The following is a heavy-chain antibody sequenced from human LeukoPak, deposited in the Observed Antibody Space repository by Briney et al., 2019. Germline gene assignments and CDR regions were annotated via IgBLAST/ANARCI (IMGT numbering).Heavy chain of an antibody. Sequence: SQTLSLTCTVSGGSISSYYCSWIRQPPGKGLEWIGYIYYSGSTNYNPSLKSRVSISVDTSKNQFSLKLSSVTAADTAVYYCARARDWNYVPFDYWGQGTLVTVSS. CDR2: IYYSGST. CDR1: GGSISSYY. J-gene: IGHJ4*02. CDR3: ARARDWNYVPFDY. V-gene: IGHV4-59*01. D-gene: IGHD1-7*01.